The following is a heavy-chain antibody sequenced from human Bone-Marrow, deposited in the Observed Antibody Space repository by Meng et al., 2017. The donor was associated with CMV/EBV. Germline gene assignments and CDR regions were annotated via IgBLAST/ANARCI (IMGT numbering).Heavy chain of an antibody. CDR3: AKGLRRSEKVLLWFGGIFQTDY. D-gene: IGHD3-10*01. J-gene: IGHJ4*02. CDR1: GFTFSSYG. Sequence: GESLKISCAASGFTFSSYGMHWVRQAPGKGLEWVAVIWYDGSNKYYADSVKGRFTISRDNSKSTLYLQMNSLRAEDTALYYCAKGLRRSEKVLLWFGGIFQTDYWGQGTLVTVSS. CDR2: IWYDGSNK. V-gene: IGHV3-33*06.